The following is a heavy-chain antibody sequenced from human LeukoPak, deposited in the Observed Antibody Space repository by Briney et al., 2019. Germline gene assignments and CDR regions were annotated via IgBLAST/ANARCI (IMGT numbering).Heavy chain of an antibody. CDR1: GVSISSSSYY. CDR2: ISYSGST. D-gene: IGHD5-18*01. J-gene: IGHJ4*02. CDR3: ARHVIHTTMIRGVDY. Sequence: SETLSLTCTVSGVSISSSSYYWGWIRQPPGKGLECIGSISYSGSTYYNPSLKSRVTISVDTSKNQFSLKLSSVTAADTAVYYCARHVIHTTMIRGVDYWGQGTLVTVSS. V-gene: IGHV4-39*01.